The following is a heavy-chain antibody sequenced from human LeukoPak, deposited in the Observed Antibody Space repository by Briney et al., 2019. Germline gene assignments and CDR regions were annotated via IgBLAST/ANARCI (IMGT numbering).Heavy chain of an antibody. CDR2: IKSKNDGGTT. CDR3: TTPRGGWYGLDAFEV. D-gene: IGHD6-19*01. V-gene: IGHV3-15*01. J-gene: IGHJ3*01. CDR1: GFTFNNAW. Sequence: PGGSLRLSCAASGFTFNNAWMSWVRQVPGKGLEWVGRIKSKNDGGTTDYAAPVKGRFTISRDDSKNTLYLQMNSLNTEDTGVYYCTTPRGGWYGLDAFEVWGQGTMVTVSS.